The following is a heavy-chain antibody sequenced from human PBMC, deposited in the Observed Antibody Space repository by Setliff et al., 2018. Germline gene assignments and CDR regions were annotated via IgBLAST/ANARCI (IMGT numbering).Heavy chain of an antibody. D-gene: IGHD2-8*01. V-gene: IGHV1-18*01. CDR3: LRLVRYCTKIACQATSGDEV. CDR1: GYTLSNSI. J-gene: IGHJ4*02. Sequence: ASVKVSCKASGYTLSNSILSWVRQAPGQGLEWVGWISTYNGKTYSAQKFQDRVTLTTHTSTNMGYLELRDLRSDDTAVYYCLRLVRYCTKIACQATSGDEVWGLGTLVTVSS. CDR2: ISTYNGKT.